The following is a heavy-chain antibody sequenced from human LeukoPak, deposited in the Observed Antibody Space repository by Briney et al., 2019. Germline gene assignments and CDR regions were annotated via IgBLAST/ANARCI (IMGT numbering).Heavy chain of an antibody. D-gene: IGHD3-16*02. CDR2: IYSGGST. V-gene: IGHV3-66*01. CDR1: GFTVSSNY. CDR3: ARSSYDYVWGNYRYKDGYFDY. Sequence: PGGSLRLSCAASGFTVSSNYMSWVRQAPGKGLEWVSVIYSGGSTYYADSVKDRFTISRDNPKNTLYLQMNSLTAEDTAVYYCARSSYDYVWGNYRYKDGYFDYWGQGTLVTVSS. J-gene: IGHJ4*02.